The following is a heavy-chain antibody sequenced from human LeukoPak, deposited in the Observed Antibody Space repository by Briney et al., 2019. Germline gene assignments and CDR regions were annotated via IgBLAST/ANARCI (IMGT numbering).Heavy chain of an antibody. V-gene: IGHV4-39*01. CDR1: GGSISSSSDY. D-gene: IGHD1-1*01. CDR2: IYYHENT. CDR3: ARRAYSAAYWKHFDY. Sequence: SETLSLTCTVSGGSISSSSDYWGWIRQAPGKGLEWIGSIYYHENTYYNSSLKSRVTISVDQSMNQFSLKLHSVTAADTAVYFCARRAYSAAYWKHFDYWGQGTLVTVSS. J-gene: IGHJ4*02.